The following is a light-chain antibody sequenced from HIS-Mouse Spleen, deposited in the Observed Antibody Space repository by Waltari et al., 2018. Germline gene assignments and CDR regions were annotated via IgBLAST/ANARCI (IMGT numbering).Light chain of an antibody. Sequence: QSALTQPASVSGSPGQSITISCTGTSSDVGGSTYVSWYQQHPGKAPKLMIYEVSKRPSGVPDRFSGSKSGNTASLTVSGLQAEDEADYYCSSYAGSNNLVFGGGTKLTVL. CDR1: SSDVGGSTY. J-gene: IGLJ2*01. CDR3: SSYAGSNNLV. CDR2: EVS. V-gene: IGLV2-8*01.